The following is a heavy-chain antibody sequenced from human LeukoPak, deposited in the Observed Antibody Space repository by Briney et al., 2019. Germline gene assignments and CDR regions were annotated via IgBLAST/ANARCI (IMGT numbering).Heavy chain of an antibody. CDR2: IYYSGST. CDR1: GGSISSYY. Sequence: SETLSLTCTVSGGSISSYYRSWIRQPPGKGLEWIGYIYYSGSTNYNPSLKSRVTISVDTSKNQFSLKLSSVTAADTAVYYCASLPFSSGYYYGAFDIWGQGTMVTVSS. D-gene: IGHD3-22*01. J-gene: IGHJ3*02. V-gene: IGHV4-59*01. CDR3: ASLPFSSGYYYGAFDI.